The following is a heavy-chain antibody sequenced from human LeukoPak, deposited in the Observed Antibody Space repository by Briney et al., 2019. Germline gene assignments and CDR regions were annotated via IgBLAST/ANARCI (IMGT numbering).Heavy chain of an antibody. CDR1: GGSFSGYY. CDR2: INHSGST. CDR3: ARVLEGSSGQHWYFDL. J-gene: IGHJ2*01. V-gene: IGHV4-34*01. Sequence: SETLSLTCAVYGGSFSGYYWSWIRQPPGKGLEWIGEINHSGSTNYNPSLKSRVTISVDTSKNQFSLRLSSVAAADTAVYYCARVLEGSSGQHWYFDLWGRGTLVTVSS. D-gene: IGHD6-19*01.